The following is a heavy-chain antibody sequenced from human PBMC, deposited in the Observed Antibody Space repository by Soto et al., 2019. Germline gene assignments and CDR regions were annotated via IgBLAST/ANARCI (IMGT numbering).Heavy chain of an antibody. D-gene: IGHD3-3*01. J-gene: IGHJ6*02. V-gene: IGHV1-69*13. CDR1: GGTFSSYA. CDR2: IIPIFGTA. CDR3: ARGKTTIFGVVNTNHYYYGMDV. Sequence: ASVKVSCKASGGTFSSYAISWVRQAPGQGLEWMGGIIPIFGTANYAQKFQGRVTITADESTSTAYMELSSLRSEDTAVYYCARGKTTIFGVVNTNHYYYGMDVWGQGTTVTVSS.